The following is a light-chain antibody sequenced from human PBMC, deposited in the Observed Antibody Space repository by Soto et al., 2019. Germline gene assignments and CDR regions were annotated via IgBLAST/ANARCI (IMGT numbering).Light chain of an antibody. V-gene: IGLV2-8*01. J-gene: IGLJ2*01. CDR1: SSDIGGYDY. CDR3: GSYGGSNNKLV. CDR2: EVT. Sequence: QSVLTQPPSASGSPGQSVTISCTGTSSDIGGYDYVSWYQQHPGKAPKLLIFEVTHRPSGIPDRFSGSKSGNTASLTVSGLQPEDEADYYCGSYGGSNNKLVFGGGTKLTVL.